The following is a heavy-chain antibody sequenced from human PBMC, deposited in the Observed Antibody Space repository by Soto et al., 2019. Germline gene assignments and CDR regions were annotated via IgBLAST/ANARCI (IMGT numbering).Heavy chain of an antibody. D-gene: IGHD5-18*01. CDR3: ARDIRGYSRAIDY. J-gene: IGHJ4*02. V-gene: IGHV3-30-3*01. CDR2: ISYDGSNK. Sequence: GGSLRLSCAASGFTFSSYAMHWVRQAPGKGLEWVAVISYDGSNKYYADSVKGRFTISRDNSKNTLYLQMNSLRAEDTAVYYCARDIRGYSRAIDYWGQGALVTVS. CDR1: GFTFSSYA.